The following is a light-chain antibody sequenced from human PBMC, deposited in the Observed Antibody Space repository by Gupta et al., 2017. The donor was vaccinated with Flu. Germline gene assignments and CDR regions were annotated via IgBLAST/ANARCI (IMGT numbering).Light chain of an antibody. CDR1: SSDVGGYHY. CDR3: SSDAGSNNYV. Sequence: QSALTQPPPASGSPGQSVPFPYTGTSSDVGGYHYVSWYQQHPGKAPKVMIYEVRNRPSGVLDRFSGSNSGDTASLTVSWLQAEDEADYYCSSDAGSNNYVFGTGTRVTVL. CDR2: EVR. J-gene: IGLJ1*01. V-gene: IGLV2-8*01.